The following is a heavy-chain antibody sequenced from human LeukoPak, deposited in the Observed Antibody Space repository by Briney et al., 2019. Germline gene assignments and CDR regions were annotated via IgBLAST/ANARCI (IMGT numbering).Heavy chain of an antibody. D-gene: IGHD7-27*01. CDR1: GFSLIVYY. J-gene: IGHJ4*02. CDR2: IDPKSGDT. Sequence: ASVKVSCRASGFSLIVYYMHWVRQAPGQGLEWMGWIDPKSGDTSSAQSFQGRLTMTSDTSISTVYMELSGLRSDDTATYYCARGPVWGLDYWGLGTLVTVSS. CDR3: ARGPVWGLDY. V-gene: IGHV1-2*02.